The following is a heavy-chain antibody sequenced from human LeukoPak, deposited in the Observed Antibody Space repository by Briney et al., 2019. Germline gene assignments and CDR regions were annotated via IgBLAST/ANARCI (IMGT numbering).Heavy chain of an antibody. CDR1: GYSFTNYW. Sequence: GESLKISCKGSGYSFTNYWIGWVRQMPGKGLEWMGIIYPGDSDTRYSPSFQGQVTTSADKSISTAYLQWGSLKASDTATYYCARSQGYCSGGSCLQGDWFDPWGQGTLVTVSS. V-gene: IGHV5-51*01. CDR2: IYPGDSDT. D-gene: IGHD2-15*01. CDR3: ARSQGYCSGGSCLQGDWFDP. J-gene: IGHJ5*02.